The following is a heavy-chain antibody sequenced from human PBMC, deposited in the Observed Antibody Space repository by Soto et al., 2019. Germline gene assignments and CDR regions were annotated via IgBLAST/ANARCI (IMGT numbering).Heavy chain of an antibody. CDR1: GASMSSGGYY. CDR2: IYYSGST. V-gene: IGHV4-31*03. CDR3: ARDKITGLFDP. D-gene: IGHD2-8*02. J-gene: IGHJ5*02. Sequence: SETLSLTCTVSGASMSSGGYYWTWIRQSPGKGLEWIGYIYYSGSTYYNPSLESRVAISLDTSRSQFSLTLHSVTAADTAVYYCARDKITGLFDPWGQGTLVTVSS.